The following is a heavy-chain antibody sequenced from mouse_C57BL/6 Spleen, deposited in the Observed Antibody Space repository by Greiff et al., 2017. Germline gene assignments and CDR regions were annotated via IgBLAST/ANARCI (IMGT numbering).Heavy chain of an antibody. D-gene: IGHD3-2*02. Sequence: VKLQESGAELVRPGTSVKVSCKASGYAFTNYLIEWVKQRPGQGLEWIGVINPGSGGTNYNEKFKGKATLTADKYSSTAYMQLSSLTSEDSAVYFCARHSGYYFDYWGQGTTLTVSS. V-gene: IGHV1-54*01. CDR1: GYAFTNYL. J-gene: IGHJ2*01. CDR2: INPGSGGT. CDR3: ARHSGYYFDY.